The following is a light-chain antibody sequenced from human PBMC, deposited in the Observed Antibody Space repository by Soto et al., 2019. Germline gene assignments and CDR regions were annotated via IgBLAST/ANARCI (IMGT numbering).Light chain of an antibody. CDR3: SSYTSSSTYV. CDR2: DVS. V-gene: IGLV2-14*03. Sequence: QSALTQPASVSGSPGQSIAISCTGTSSDVGGYNYVSWYQHHTGKAPTVMIYDVSNRPSGVSDRFSGSKSGNTASLTISGLQADDEADYYCSSYTSSSTYVFGTGTKLTVL. CDR1: SSDVGGYNY. J-gene: IGLJ1*01.